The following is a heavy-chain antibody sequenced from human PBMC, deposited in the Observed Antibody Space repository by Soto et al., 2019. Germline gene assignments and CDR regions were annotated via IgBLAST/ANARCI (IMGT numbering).Heavy chain of an antibody. J-gene: IGHJ4*02. V-gene: IGHV2-26*01. D-gene: IGHD4-17*01. CDR2: IFSNDEK. CDR3: ALVDQRIIHGDYHIVEIDY. CDR1: GFSLSNARMG. Sequence: QVTLKESGPVLVKPTETLTLTCTVSGFSLSNARMGVSWIRQPPGKDLEWLAHIFSNDEKSYSTSLKSRLTISKDTSKSQVVLTMTNMDPVDTATYYCALVDQRIIHGDYHIVEIDYWGQGTLVTVSS.